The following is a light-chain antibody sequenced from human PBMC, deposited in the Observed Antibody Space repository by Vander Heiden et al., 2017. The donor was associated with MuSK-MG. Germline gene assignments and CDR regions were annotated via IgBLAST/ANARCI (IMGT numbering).Light chain of an antibody. CDR1: SSDVGGYNY. CDR3: SSYTSSSTVV. CDR2: DVS. Sequence: QSALTQPASVSGSPGQSITISCTGTSSDVGGYNYVSWYQQHPGKAPKLMIYDVSKRPSGVSNRFSGSKSGNTASLTISGLQAEDEADYYCSSYTSSSTVVVGGGTKLTVL. J-gene: IGLJ2*01. V-gene: IGLV2-14*01.